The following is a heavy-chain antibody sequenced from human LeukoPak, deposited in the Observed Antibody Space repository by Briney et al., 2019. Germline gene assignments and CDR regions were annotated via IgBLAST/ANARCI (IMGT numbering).Heavy chain of an antibody. Sequence: GGSLRLSCAASGFTFSSYAMHWVRQAPGKGLEWVAVISYDGSNKYYADSVKGRFTISRDNSKNTLYLQMNSLRAEDTAVYYCARETYGDYAPADWGQGTLVTVSS. CDR2: ISYDGSNK. V-gene: IGHV3-30-3*01. CDR3: ARETYGDYAPAD. CDR1: GFTFSSYA. D-gene: IGHD4-17*01. J-gene: IGHJ4*02.